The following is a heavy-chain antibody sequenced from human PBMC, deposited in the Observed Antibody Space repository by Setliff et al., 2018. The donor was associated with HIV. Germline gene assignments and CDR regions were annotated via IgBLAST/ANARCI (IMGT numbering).Heavy chain of an antibody. CDR1: GGSVSSSTTYY. Sequence: SETLSLTCTVSGGSVSSSTTYYWGWIRQPPGKGMEWIGSMYYTGSSYYNPSLKSRVTFSVDTSKNQFSLTLTSVTAADTAVYYCARDPNTGWYYLDFWGPGALVTVSS. V-gene: IGHV4-39*07. CDR3: ARDPNTGWYYLDF. D-gene: IGHD6-19*01. CDR2: MYYTGSS. J-gene: IGHJ4*02.